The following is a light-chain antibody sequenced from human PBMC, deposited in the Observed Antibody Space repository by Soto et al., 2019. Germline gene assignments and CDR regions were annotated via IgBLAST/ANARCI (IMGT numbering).Light chain of an antibody. V-gene: IGKV1-39*01. Sequence: DIQMTQSPSSLSASVGDTVTITCRASHTFSSFLNWHQQRPGKAPKLLISGASTLRSGVPSRFSGSGSGTKFTLTINGLQPEDFATYYCLQSYSSPFTFGQGTKLEVK. CDR2: GAS. J-gene: IGKJ2*01. CDR1: HTFSSF. CDR3: LQSYSSPFT.